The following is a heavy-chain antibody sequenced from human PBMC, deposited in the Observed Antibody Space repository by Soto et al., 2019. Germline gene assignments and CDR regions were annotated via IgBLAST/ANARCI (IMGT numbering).Heavy chain of an antibody. CDR2: IYPVDSNT. D-gene: IGHD3-22*01. J-gene: IGHJ6*01. CDR3: ARQASNSDSNSFGC. Sequence: GESLKISCKASGYSFTNYWIGWVRQMSGKGLEWMGVIYPVDSNTKFSPSFQGQVTMSVDNSISTAYLHWISLKASDTAIYYCARQASNSDSNSFGCWGQGCMVTV. V-gene: IGHV5-51*01. CDR1: GYSFTNYW.